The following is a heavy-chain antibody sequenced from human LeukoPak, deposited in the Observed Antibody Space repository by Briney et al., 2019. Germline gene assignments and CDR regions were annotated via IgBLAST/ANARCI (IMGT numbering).Heavy chain of an antibody. D-gene: IGHD3-10*01. Sequence: PSETLSLTCTVSGDSFSSVTDYWAWIRQHPGKGLEWIACIYYSGSTYYNPSLKSRVTISVDTSKNQFSLKLSSVTAADTAVYYCAREFRSGNKYFDYWGQGTLVTVSS. CDR1: GDSFSSVTDY. CDR3: AREFRSGNKYFDY. J-gene: IGHJ4*02. CDR2: IYYSGST. V-gene: IGHV4-31*03.